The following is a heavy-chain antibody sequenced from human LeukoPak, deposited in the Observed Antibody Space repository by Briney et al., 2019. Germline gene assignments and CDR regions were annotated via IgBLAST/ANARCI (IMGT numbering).Heavy chain of an antibody. CDR3: ARDIAVAGPNYCDS. CDR1: RFTVSSNF. D-gene: IGHD6-19*01. Sequence: GGSLRLSCAASRFTVSSNFMNWVRQAPGRGLEWVSVIYSCGSTYYADSVKGRFTISGDNSKNALYLEMNSLRAEDTAVYYCARDIAVAGPNYCDSWGQGNLVTVSS. CDR2: IYSCGST. V-gene: IGHV3-66*03. J-gene: IGHJ4*02.